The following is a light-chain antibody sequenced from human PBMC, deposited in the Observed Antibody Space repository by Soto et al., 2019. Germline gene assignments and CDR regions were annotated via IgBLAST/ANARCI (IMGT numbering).Light chain of an antibody. CDR2: DAS. J-gene: IGKJ4*01. CDR3: LHYGESSST. V-gene: IGKV3D-20*01. CDR1: QTITYNF. Sequence: IVLTQSPGTLSLSPGEVATLSCGASQTITYNFLAWYQKKPGLAPRLLVYDASNRATGIPDRFSGSGSGTDFTLTISTLEPEDFAVYYCLHYGESSSTFGGGTRVEI.